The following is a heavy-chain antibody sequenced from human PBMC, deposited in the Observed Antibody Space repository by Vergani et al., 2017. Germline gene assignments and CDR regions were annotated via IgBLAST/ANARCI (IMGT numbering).Heavy chain of an antibody. CDR2: VNFVTGAA. D-gene: IGHD2-15*01. V-gene: IGHV1-46*02. CDR1: GYIFKNYY. CDR3: ARSIGYCTSGSCRPYYFDL. Sequence: QVQLLQSGAAVKKPGASAKVSCTASGYIFKNYYMHWLRLAPGRGLQWMGVVNFVTGAATSPQKFEGRITMTRDTSTATFYMDLSSLKYEDTAIYYCARSIGYCTSGSCRPYYFDLWGQGTLVTVSS. J-gene: IGHJ4*02.